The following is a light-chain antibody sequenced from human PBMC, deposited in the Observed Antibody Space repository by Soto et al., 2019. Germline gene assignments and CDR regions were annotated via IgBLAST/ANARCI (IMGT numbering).Light chain of an antibody. V-gene: IGKV3-15*01. CDR2: GAS. J-gene: IGKJ2*01. Sequence: EIVMTQSPATLSVSPGERATVSCRASQSVSSNLAWYQQKPGQAPRLLIYGASTRATGNPARFSGSGSGTDFTLALSSLQSEDVAVYYCQQYNNWPRTFGQGTKLEIK. CDR3: QQYNNWPRT. CDR1: QSVSSN.